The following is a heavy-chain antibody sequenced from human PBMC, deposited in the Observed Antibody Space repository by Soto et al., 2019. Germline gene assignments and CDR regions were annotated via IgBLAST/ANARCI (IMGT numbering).Heavy chain of an antibody. CDR1: GFTFSNAW. CDR2: IKSKTDGGTT. J-gene: IGHJ6*02. Sequence: GGSLRLSCAASGFTFSNAWMNWVRQAPGKGLEWVGRIKSKTDGGTTDYAAPVKGRFTISRDDSKNTLYLQMNSLKTEDTAVYYCTFYVSGSWVYYYGMDVWGQGTTVTVS. CDR3: TFYVSGSWVYYYGMDV. V-gene: IGHV3-15*07. D-gene: IGHD3-10*01.